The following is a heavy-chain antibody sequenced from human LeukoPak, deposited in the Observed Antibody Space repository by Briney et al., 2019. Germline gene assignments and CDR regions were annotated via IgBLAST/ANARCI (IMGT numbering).Heavy chain of an antibody. CDR1: GGSFSGYY. D-gene: IGHD2-2*01. CDR2: INHSGST. V-gene: IGHV4-34*01. Sequence: SETLSLTCAVYGGSFSGYYWSWIRQPPGKGLEWIGEINHSGSTNYNPSLKSRVTISVDTSKNQFSLKLSSVTAADTAVYYCARAIQDCSSTSCYGWNWFDPWGQGTLVTVSS. J-gene: IGHJ5*02. CDR3: ARAIQDCSSTSCYGWNWFDP.